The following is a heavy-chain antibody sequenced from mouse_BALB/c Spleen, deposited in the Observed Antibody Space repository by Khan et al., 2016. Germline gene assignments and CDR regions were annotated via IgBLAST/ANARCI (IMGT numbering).Heavy chain of an antibody. J-gene: IGHJ4*01. CDR1: VFDFSRYW. Sequence: EVKLLESGGGLVQPGGSLKLSCAASVFDFSRYWMSWVRQAPGKGLEWIGEINPDSSTINYTQSLKDKFIISRDNAKNTLYLQMSKVRSEDTALYYCARLGYYGTMDYWGQGTSVTVSS. V-gene: IGHV4-1*02. D-gene: IGHD1-1*01. CDR2: INPDSSTI. CDR3: ARLGYYGTMDY.